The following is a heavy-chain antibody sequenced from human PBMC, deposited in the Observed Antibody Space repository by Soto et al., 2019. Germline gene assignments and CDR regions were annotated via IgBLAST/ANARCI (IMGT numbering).Heavy chain of an antibody. V-gene: IGHV4-59*08. CDR2: ISYSGST. CDR3: ARQLIEMSSFDAFDI. J-gene: IGHJ3*02. D-gene: IGHD3-22*01. Sequence: SETLSLTCTVSRGSIHSLYWRWIRQSPGKGLEYIGYISYSGSTNYNPSLKSRLTMSVDTSKNQFSLRLTSVTAADTAVYYCARQLIEMSSFDAFDIWGQGTMVT. CDR1: RGSIHSLY.